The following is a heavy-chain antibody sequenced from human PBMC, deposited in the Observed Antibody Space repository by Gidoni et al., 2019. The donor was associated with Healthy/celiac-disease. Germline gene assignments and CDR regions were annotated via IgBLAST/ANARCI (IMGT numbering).Heavy chain of an antibody. CDR1: DGSISSSSYY. CDR2: IYYSGST. CDR3: ARSETGYSYGYED. D-gene: IGHD5-18*01. Sequence: QLQLQESGPGLVKPSETLSLTCTVSDGSISSSSYYWGWIRQPPGKGLEWIGSIYYSGSTYYNPSLKSRVTISVDTSKNQFSLKLSSVTAADTAVYYCARSETGYSYGYEDWGQGTLVTVSS. J-gene: IGHJ4*02. V-gene: IGHV4-39*01.